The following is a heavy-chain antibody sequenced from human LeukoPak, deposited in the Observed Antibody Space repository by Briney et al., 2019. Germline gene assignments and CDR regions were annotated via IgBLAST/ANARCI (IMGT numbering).Heavy chain of an antibody. CDR1: GGSISSSSYY. J-gene: IGHJ5*02. CDR3: ARGRKYYYGSGSYAIPWFDP. V-gene: IGHV4-39*07. D-gene: IGHD3-10*01. Sequence: SETLSLTCTVSGGSISSSSYYWGWIRQPTGKGLEWIGSISYNGITYNIPSLKSRVSISVDTSKNHFSLRLTSVTAADTAVYYCARGRKYYYGSGSYAIPWFDPWGQGTLVTVSS. CDR2: ISYNGIT.